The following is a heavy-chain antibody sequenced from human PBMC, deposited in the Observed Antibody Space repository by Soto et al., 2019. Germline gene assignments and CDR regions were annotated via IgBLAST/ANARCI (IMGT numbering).Heavy chain of an antibody. CDR3: TLYGDYGEGYY. V-gene: IGHV3-15*01. CDR2: IRQDGGGTT. Sequence: GGSLRLSCAASGFSLSTYWMSWVRQAPGRGLEWVATIRQDGGGTTDYAAPVKGRFTISRDDSKNTLYLQMNSLKTEDTAVYYCTLYGDYGEGYYWGQGTLVTVSS. CDR1: GFSLSTYW. J-gene: IGHJ4*02. D-gene: IGHD4-17*01.